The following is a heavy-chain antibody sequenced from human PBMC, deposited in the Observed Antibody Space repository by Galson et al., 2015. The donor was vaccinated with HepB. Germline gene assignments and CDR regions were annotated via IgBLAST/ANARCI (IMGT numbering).Heavy chain of an antibody. CDR3: ARETTVVTRFNY. CDR2: ISYDGSNK. CDR1: GFTFSSYG. Sequence: SLRLSCAASGFTFSSYGMHWVRQAPGKGLEWVAVISYDGSNKYYADSVKGRFTISRDNSKNTLYLQMNSLRAEDTAVYYCARETTVVTRFNYWGQGTLVTVSS. J-gene: IGHJ4*02. D-gene: IGHD4-23*01. V-gene: IGHV3-30*03.